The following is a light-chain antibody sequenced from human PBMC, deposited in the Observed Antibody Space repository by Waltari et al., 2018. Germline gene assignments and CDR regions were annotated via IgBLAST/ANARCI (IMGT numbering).Light chain of an antibody. V-gene: IGLV2-11*01. CDR1: SNDVGVYNY. CDR3: CSYAGSYSWV. CDR2: DVA. Sequence: QSALTQPPSVSGSPGQSVTISCTGTSNDVGVYNYVSWYQQHPGKAPQLMIYDVAKRPSGVPDRFSGSKSDNTASLTISGLQAEDEADYYCCSYAGSYSWVFGGGTKLTVL. J-gene: IGLJ3*02.